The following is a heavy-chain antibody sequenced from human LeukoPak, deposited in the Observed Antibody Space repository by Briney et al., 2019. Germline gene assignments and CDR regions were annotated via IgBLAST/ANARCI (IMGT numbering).Heavy chain of an antibody. J-gene: IGHJ4*02. CDR2: INHSGST. D-gene: IGHD6-13*01. CDR3: ARGSRGSSFFDY. CDR1: GGSFTGYV. Sequence: PSETLSLTCRVYGGSFTGYVWSWIRQPPGKGLEWIGEINHSGSTNYNPSLKSRVTISVDTSKNQFSLKLSSVTAADTAVYYCARGSRGSSFFDYWGQGTLVTVSS. V-gene: IGHV4-34*01.